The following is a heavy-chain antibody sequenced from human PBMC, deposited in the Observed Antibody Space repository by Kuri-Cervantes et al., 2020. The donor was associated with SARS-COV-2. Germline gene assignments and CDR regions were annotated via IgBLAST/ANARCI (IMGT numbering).Heavy chain of an antibody. CDR1: GGTFSSYA. V-gene: IGHV1-69*05. CDR2: IIPIFGTA. CDR3: ARVTGPPGDFDY. J-gene: IGHJ4*02. Sequence: SVKVSCKASGGTFSSYAISCVRQAPGQGLEWMGRIIPIFGTANYAQKLQGRVTMTTDTSTSKAYMELRSLRSDDTAVYYCARVTGPPGDFDYWGQGTLVTVSS.